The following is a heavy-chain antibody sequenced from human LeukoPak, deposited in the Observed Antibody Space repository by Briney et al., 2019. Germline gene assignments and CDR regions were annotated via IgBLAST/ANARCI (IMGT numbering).Heavy chain of an antibody. V-gene: IGHV4-39*01. D-gene: IGHD1-1*01. J-gene: IGHJ4*02. Sequence: SETLSLTCIVSGGSISGSSYYWAWIRQPPGKGLEWIGSGFYSGSPYYNPSLQSRVTISVDTSKNQFSLRLSSVTAADTAVYYCATWRTAKTGFDYWGQGTLVTVSS. CDR1: GGSISGSSYY. CDR3: ATWRTAKTGFDY. CDR2: GFYSGSP.